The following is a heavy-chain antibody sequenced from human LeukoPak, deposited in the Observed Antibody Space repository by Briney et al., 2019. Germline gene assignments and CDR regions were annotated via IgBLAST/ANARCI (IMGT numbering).Heavy chain of an antibody. V-gene: IGHV3-74*01. CDR3: ARDYNWNPPDY. CDR1: GFTFSSHW. Sequence: PGGSLRLSCAASGFTFSSHWMHWVHQAPGKGLVWVSRINSDGSITTYADSAQGRFTISRDNAKNTLYLQMNSLRVEDTAVYYCARDYNWNPPDYWGQGTLVTVSS. D-gene: IGHD1-1*01. J-gene: IGHJ4*02. CDR2: INSDGSIT.